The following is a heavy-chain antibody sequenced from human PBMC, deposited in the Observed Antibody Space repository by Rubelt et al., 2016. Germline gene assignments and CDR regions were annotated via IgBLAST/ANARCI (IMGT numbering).Heavy chain of an antibody. D-gene: IGHD6-19*01. CDR1: GASVSSGTFY. J-gene: IGHJ4*02. V-gene: IGHV4-61*01. Sequence: QVQLQESGPGLVEPSETLSLTCSVSGASVSSGTFYWSWIRQPPGKGLAWIGYIFFNGRTNYNPSLKSRVTISLDTSKNQFSLKLSSVAAAYTAVYYCARNSIGWSQMDYWGQGTQVTVSS. CDR2: IFFNGRT. CDR3: ARNSIGWSQMDY.